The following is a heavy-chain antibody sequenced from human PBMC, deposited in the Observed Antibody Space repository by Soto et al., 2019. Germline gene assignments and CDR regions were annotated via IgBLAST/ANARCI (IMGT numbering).Heavy chain of an antibody. CDR1: GGSISTYF. CDR3: AGLRGYAGSPIDY. J-gene: IGHJ4*02. D-gene: IGHD2-15*01. V-gene: IGHV4-4*07. Sequence: PSEPLSLTCTVSGGSISTYFWSWIRQPAGGGLEWIGRIYTTGSTNYNPSLKSRVTMSLDTSRNQFPLKLSSVTTADTAVYYCAGLRGYAGSPIDYWGQGTLVTVS. CDR2: IYTTGST.